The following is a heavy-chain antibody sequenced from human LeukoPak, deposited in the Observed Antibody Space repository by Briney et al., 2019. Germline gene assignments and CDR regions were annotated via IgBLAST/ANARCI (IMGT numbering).Heavy chain of an antibody. V-gene: IGHV4-30-4*01. J-gene: IGHJ5*02. CDR3: ARKTPYCSSTSCYHWFDP. CDR1: GGSISSGDYY. CDR2: IYYSGST. D-gene: IGHD2-2*01. Sequence: SETLSLTCTVSGGSISSGDYYWSWTRQPPGKGLEWIGYIYYSGSTYYNPSLKSRVTISVDTSKNQFSLKLSSVTAADTAVYYCARKTPYCSSTSCYHWFDPWGQGTLVTVSS.